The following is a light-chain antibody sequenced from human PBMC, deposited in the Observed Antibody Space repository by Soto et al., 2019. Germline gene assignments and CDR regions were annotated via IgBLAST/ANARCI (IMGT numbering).Light chain of an antibody. V-gene: IGLV1-40*01. Sequence: QPVLTQPPSVSGAPGQRVTISCTGSSSNIGAGYNVHWYQQVPGTAPKLIIYGDSNRPSGVPDRFSGSKSGTSASLAITGLQAEDEADYYCQSYDSSLSGWLFGGGTKLTVL. J-gene: IGLJ3*02. CDR3: QSYDSSLSGWL. CDR1: SSNIGAGYN. CDR2: GDS.